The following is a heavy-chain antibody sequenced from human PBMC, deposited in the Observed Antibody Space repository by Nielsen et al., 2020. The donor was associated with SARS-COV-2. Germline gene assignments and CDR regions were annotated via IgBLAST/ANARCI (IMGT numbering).Heavy chain of an antibody. J-gene: IGHJ6*02. CDR1: GFTFSSYA. D-gene: IGHD6-13*01. CDR2: ISSNGGST. V-gene: IGHV3-64*04. Sequence: GESLKISCSASGFTFSSYAMHWVRQAPGKGLEYVSAISSNGGSTYYADSVKGRFTISRDNSKNTLYLQMNSLRAEDTAVYYCARVYSSSWLRYYYYGMDVWGQGTTVTVSS. CDR3: ARVYSSSWLRYYYYGMDV.